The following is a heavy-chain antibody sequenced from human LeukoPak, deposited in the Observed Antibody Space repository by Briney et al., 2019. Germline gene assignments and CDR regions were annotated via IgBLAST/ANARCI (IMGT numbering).Heavy chain of an antibody. Sequence: GGSLRLSCAASGFTFYTSAMTWVRQAPGKGLEWVSTISGFGGSTFYADSVKGRFTISRDNARNTLYLQMNSLRAEDTAVYFCAEGGHYSHFDYWGQGTLVTVSS. CDR3: AEGGHYSHFDY. V-gene: IGHV3-23*01. J-gene: IGHJ4*02. CDR1: GFTFYTSA. D-gene: IGHD3-22*01. CDR2: ISGFGGST.